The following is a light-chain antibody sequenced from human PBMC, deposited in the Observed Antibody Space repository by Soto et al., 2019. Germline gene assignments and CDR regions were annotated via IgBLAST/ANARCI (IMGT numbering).Light chain of an antibody. CDR2: QTS. CDR3: KQYNSYSLT. Sequence: DIQMTQSPSTLSASVGDRVTITCRASQSISAWLAWDQQKPGKAPKLLIYQTSSLESGVPSRFSGSGSGTEFTLTISSLQPDDFATYYCKQYNSYSLTFGGGTKVEIK. V-gene: IGKV1-5*03. J-gene: IGKJ4*01. CDR1: QSISAW.